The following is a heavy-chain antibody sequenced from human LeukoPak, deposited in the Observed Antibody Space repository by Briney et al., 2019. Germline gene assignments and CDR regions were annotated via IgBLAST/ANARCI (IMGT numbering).Heavy chain of an antibody. CDR2: IGGSGRYT. CDR3: ARDWYDY. D-gene: IGHD6-13*01. J-gene: IGHJ4*02. CDR1: GFTFSTYA. Sequence: GGSLRLSCAASGFTFSTYAMIWVRRAPGKGLEWVLVIGGSGRYTYYAESVEGRFTISRDNSKDTLYLQTNSLRAEDTAVYYCARDWYDYWGQGNLVTVSS. V-gene: IGHV3-23*01.